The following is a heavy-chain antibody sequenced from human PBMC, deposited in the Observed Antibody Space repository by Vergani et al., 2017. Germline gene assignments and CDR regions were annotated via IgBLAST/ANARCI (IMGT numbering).Heavy chain of an antibody. V-gene: IGHV1-69*01. D-gene: IGHD3-9*01. Sequence: QVQLVQSGAEVKKPGSSLKVSCKASGFTFSSYAISWVRQAPGQGLEWMGGIITIFGTANYAQQFQGRVTITADESTSTAYMELSSLRSEDTAGYYFARGPPLYDILTGYYLYYFDCWGQGTLVTVSS. CDR1: GFTFSSYA. CDR2: IITIFGTA. CDR3: ARGPPLYDILTGYYLYYFDC. J-gene: IGHJ4*02.